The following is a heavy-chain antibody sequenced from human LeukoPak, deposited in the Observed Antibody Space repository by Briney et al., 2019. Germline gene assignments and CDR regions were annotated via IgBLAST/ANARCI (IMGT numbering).Heavy chain of an antibody. CDR2: TYYRSKWYY. D-gene: IGHD2-15*01. CDR3: ARDGTWRLDY. CDR1: GDSVSSNSAA. J-gene: IGHJ4*02. Sequence: SQTLSLTCAISGDSVSSNSAAWNWIRQSPSGGLEWLGRTYYRSKWYYGHALSVKSRSTINPDTSENQFSLQLNSVTPDDTAVYYCARDGTWRLDYWGQGILVTVSS. V-gene: IGHV6-1*01.